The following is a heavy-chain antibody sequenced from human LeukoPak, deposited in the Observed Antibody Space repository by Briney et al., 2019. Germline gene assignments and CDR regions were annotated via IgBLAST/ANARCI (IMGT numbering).Heavy chain of an antibody. CDR1: GYTFTYHY. CDR3: AREAKGRDGYNAFAFDI. D-gene: IGHD5-24*01. J-gene: IGHJ3*02. CDR2: INPSNGDT. Sequence: GASVKVSCKASGYTFTYHYIHLVRQAPGQGLEWMGIINPSNGDTNYAQRFQGRVTMTRDTSTSTVYMELSSLRSEDTAVYYCAREAKGRDGYNAFAFDIWGQGTMVTVSS. V-gene: IGHV1-46*01.